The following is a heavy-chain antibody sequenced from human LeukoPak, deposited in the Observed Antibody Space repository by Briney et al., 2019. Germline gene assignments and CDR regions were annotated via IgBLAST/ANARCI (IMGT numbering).Heavy chain of an antibody. CDR3: AKSPVLRFLEWLWGDFDY. J-gene: IGHJ4*02. V-gene: IGHV3-23*01. CDR2: ISGSGGST. Sequence: GGSLRFSCAASGFTFSSYAMSWARQAPGKGLEWVSAISGSGGSTYYADSVKGRFTISRDNSKNTLYLQMNSLRAEDTAVYYCAKSPVLRFLEWLWGDFDYWGQGTLVTVSS. D-gene: IGHD3-3*01. CDR1: GFTFSSYA.